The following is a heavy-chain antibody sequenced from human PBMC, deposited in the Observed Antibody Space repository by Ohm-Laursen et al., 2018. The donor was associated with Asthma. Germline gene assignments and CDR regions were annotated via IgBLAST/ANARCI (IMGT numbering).Heavy chain of an antibody. J-gene: IGHJ4*02. CDR2: ISYDGSNK. V-gene: IGHV3-30*19. D-gene: IGHD6-6*01. CDR3: ARATYNSSSSDY. CDR1: GFTFSSYG. Sequence: RSLRLSCTASGFTFSSYGMHWVRQAPGKGLEWVAVISYDGSNKYYADSVKGRFTISRDNSKNTLYLQMNSLRAEDTAVYYCARATYNSSSSDYWGQGTLVTVSS.